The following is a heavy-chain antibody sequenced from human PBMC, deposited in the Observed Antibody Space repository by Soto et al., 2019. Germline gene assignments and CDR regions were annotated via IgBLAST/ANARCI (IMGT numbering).Heavy chain of an antibody. J-gene: IGHJ6*02. V-gene: IGHV3-23*01. Sequence: QLGGPLRLSCAAYGFTFSSYAMSWVRQAPGKGLEWVSAISGSGGSTYYADSVKGRFTISRDNSKNTLYLQMNSLRAEDTAVYYCAKDLVSTMLVVDRWGKDFWSQGTTVPVSS. CDR3: AKDLVSTMLVVDRWGKDF. CDR2: ISGSGGST. CDR1: GFTFSSYA. D-gene: IGHD3-22*01.